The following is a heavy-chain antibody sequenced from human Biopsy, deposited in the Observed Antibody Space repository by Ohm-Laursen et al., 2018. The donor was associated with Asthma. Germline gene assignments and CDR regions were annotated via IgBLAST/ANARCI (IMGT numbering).Heavy chain of an antibody. D-gene: IGHD4-17*01. J-gene: IGHJ5*02. CDR2: ITGSGGNT. Sequence: SLRLSCAASGFTFSSSAMSWVRQAPGKGLERVSAITGSGGNTYYADSVRGRFTISRDNSKSTLFLQMDSLSAEGTAVYYCAKVGHGYGDYVGYLDPWGQGTLVTVSS. CDR1: GFTFSSSA. V-gene: IGHV3-23*01. CDR3: AKVGHGYGDYVGYLDP.